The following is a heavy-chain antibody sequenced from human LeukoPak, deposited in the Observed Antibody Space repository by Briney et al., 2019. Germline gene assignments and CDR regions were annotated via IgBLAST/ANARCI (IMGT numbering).Heavy chain of an antibody. D-gene: IGHD6-13*01. CDR2: VNSDGSTT. Sequence: GGSLRLSCAAPGFPFSNYWMHWVRQAPGKGLVWVSRVNSDGSTTNYADSVKGRFTISRDNAENTLYMRMNSLRPEDTAVYYCARGYYSSSRFDSWGQGTLVTVSS. CDR3: ARGYYSSSRFDS. J-gene: IGHJ4*02. CDR1: GFPFSNYW. V-gene: IGHV3-74*01.